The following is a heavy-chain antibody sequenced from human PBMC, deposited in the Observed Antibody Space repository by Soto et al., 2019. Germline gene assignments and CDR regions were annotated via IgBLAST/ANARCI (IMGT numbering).Heavy chain of an antibody. J-gene: IGHJ6*02. CDR3: ARHDCISSSCYYYYYYVMDV. CDR1: GDTFSSYA. CDR2: LIPFFDTA. Sequence: QVQLVQSGAEVKKPGSSVKVSCKASGDTFSSYAISWVRQAPGQGLEWMGVLIPFFDTANYAQQFQGRVTITADESTSTAYMELSSLRSEDTAVYYCARHDCISSSCYYYYYYVMDVWGQGTTVTVSS. V-gene: IGHV1-69*12. D-gene: IGHD2-2*01.